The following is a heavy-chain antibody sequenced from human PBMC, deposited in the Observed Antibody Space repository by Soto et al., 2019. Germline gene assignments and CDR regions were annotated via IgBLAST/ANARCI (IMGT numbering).Heavy chain of an antibody. CDR3: VGTGTTDDY. Sequence: SETLSLTCTVSGASVSSGDYYWSCIRQPPGKGLEWIGYIYNSGGSYYNPSLKGRLTISIDTSENQFSLRLNSVTAADTAIYYCVGTGTTDDYWGRGTLVTVSS. CDR1: GASVSSGDYY. CDR2: IYNSGGS. V-gene: IGHV4-30-4*01. D-gene: IGHD4-17*01. J-gene: IGHJ4*02.